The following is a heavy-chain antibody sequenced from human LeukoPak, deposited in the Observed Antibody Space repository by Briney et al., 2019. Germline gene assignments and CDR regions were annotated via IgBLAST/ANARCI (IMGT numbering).Heavy chain of an antibody. CDR3: ARGYCSGGSCHSGFDY. J-gene: IGHJ4*02. CDR1: GGSFSGYY. Sequence: PSETLSLTCAVYGGSFSGYYWSWIRQHPGKGLEWIGYIYYSGSTYYNPSLKSRVTISVDTSKNQFSLKLSSVTAADTAVYYCARGYCSGGSCHSGFDYWGQGTLVTVSS. D-gene: IGHD2-15*01. CDR2: IYYSGST. V-gene: IGHV4-31*11.